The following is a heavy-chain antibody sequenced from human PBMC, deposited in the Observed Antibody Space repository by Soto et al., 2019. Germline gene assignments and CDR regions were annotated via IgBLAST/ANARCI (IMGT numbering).Heavy chain of an antibody. V-gene: IGHV3-48*03. CDR2: ISSSGSTI. D-gene: IGHD3-22*01. J-gene: IGHJ6*02. CDR1: GFTFSSYE. CDR3: ASLYYYDSSGYPQAYYYYYGMDV. Sequence: PGESLKISCAASGFTFSSYEMNWVRQAPRKGLEWVSYISSSGSTIYYADSVKGRFTISRDNAKNSLYLQMSSLRAEDTAVYYSASLYYYDSSGYPQAYYYYYGMDVGGQGTTVTVSS.